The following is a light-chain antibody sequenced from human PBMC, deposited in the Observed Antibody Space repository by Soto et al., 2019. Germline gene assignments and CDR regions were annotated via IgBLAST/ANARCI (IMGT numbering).Light chain of an antibody. V-gene: IGKV1-17*01. J-gene: IGKJ1*01. CDR1: QGIRND. CDR2: AA. Sequence: DIQMTQSPSSLSASVGDRVTITCRASQGIRNDLGWYQQKPGKAPKRLIYAANLQSGVPSRFSGSGSGTEFTLTISSLQPEDFATYYCLQHNSYPRTFGQGTKVEIK. CDR3: LQHNSYPRT.